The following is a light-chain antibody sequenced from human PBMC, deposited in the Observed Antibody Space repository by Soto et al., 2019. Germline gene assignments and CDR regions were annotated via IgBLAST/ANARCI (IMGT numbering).Light chain of an antibody. CDR3: QQYGSSPT. Sequence: DIVMTQSPDSLAVSLGERATINCKSSQSVLYNSNNKNYLAWYQQKPGQPPKLLIYWASSRESGVPDRFSGSGSGTDFTLTISSLQAEDGAVYYCQQYGSSPTFGQGTKVEI. V-gene: IGKV4-1*01. CDR2: WAS. J-gene: IGKJ1*01. CDR1: QSVLYNSNNKNY.